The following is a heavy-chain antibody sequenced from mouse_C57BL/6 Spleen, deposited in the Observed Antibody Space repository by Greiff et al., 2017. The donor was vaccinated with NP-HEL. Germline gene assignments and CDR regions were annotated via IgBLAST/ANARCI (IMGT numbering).Heavy chain of an antibody. J-gene: IGHJ4*01. V-gene: IGHV5-17*01. D-gene: IGHD2-3*01. CDR1: GFTFTDYG. CDR2: ISPGSSTT. Sequence: EVQLVQSGAGLVKPGASLKLSCAASGFTFTDYGMHWVRQAPEQGLEWIAYISPGSSTTYYADTVKGRSTISRDNATNTPFLQMSSLRSEDTAIYYCARLEDGYYSYGLDYWGQGTSVTVSA. CDR3: ARLEDGYYSYGLDY.